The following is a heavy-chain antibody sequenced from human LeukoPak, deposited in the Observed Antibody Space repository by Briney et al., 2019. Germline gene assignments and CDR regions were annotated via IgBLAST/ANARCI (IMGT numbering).Heavy chain of an antibody. Sequence: GASVKVSCKTSGYTFINYYMHWGGQAPGKGLEWMGRINPNSGGKNYAQKFQDRVTMTRDTSTSTAYMELSSLRSDDTAVYYCARTWGSYSFDSWGQGTLVTVSS. CDR3: ARTWGSYSFDS. D-gene: IGHD3-16*01. J-gene: IGHJ4*02. V-gene: IGHV1-2*06. CDR2: INPNSGGK. CDR1: GYTFINYY.